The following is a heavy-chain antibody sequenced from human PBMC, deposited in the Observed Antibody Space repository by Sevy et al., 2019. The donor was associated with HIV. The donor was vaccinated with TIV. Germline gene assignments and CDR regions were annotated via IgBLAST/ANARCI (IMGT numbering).Heavy chain of an antibody. D-gene: IGHD6-13*01. CDR2: INNSGGST. Sequence: GGSLRLSCAVSGFTVNTYAMSWVRQAPGKGLEWVAVINNSGGSTDYADSVRGRFSISRDNPNVYLEMNSLRVEDTAVYYCVKERVGYISSGYYFDYWGQGTLVTVSS. CDR3: VKERVGYISSGYYFDY. V-gene: IGHV3-23*01. J-gene: IGHJ4*02. CDR1: GFTVNTYA.